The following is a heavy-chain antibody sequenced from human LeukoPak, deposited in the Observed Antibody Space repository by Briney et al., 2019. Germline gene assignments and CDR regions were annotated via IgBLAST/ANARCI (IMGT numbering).Heavy chain of an antibody. Sequence: PGGSLRLSCAASGFTFNDYTINWARQAPGKGLEWVSSINSPSTNIYYADSLKGRFTLSLDNAKNSVYLQMNSLRAEDTAVYYCARDTSYIGFDCWGQGTLVTVSS. D-gene: IGHD2-2*01. CDR3: ARDTSYIGFDC. CDR1: GFTFNDYT. V-gene: IGHV3-21*06. CDR2: INSPSTNI. J-gene: IGHJ5*01.